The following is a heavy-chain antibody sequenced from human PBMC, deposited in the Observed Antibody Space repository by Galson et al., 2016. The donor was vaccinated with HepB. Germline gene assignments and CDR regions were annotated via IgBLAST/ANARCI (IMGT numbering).Heavy chain of an antibody. D-gene: IGHD1-1*01. V-gene: IGHV4-61*08. CDR3: AREETGRLPLDH. CDR2: IYYSGST. J-gene: IGHJ4*02. Sequence: ETLSLTCSVSGDSVSSDVYYWSWIRQPPGKGLEWIGYIYYSGSTNYYPSLKSRVTISVDTSRNQFSLKLTSVTAADTAVYYCAREETGRLPLDHWGQGTLVTVSS. CDR1: GDSVSSDVYY.